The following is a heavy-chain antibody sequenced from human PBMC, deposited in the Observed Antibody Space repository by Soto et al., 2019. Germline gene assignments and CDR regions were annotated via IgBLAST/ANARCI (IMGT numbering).Heavy chain of an antibody. D-gene: IGHD2-2*01. V-gene: IGHV4-4*02. CDR3: ARYCSSTSCYHYYGMDV. CDR2: IYHSGST. J-gene: IGHJ6*02. CDR1: GGSISSSNW. Sequence: QVQLQESGPGLVKPSGTLSLTCAASGGSISSSNWWSWVRQPPGKGLEWIGEIYHSGSTNYNPSLKSRVTISVDKSKNQFSLKRSSVTAADTAVYYCARYCSSTSCYHYYGMDVWGQGTTVTVSS.